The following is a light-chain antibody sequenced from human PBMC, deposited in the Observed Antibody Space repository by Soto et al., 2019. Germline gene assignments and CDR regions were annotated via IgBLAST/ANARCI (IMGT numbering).Light chain of an antibody. V-gene: IGKV3-11*01. J-gene: IGKJ5*01. CDR3: QHRTNWPPVT. Sequence: EIVLTQSPATLSLLPGERAALSCRASQSVGSHLAWYQQKPGQPPRLLIYDASNRATGIPARFSGSGSGTDFTLTISSLEPEDFAVYYCQHRTNWPPVTFGQGTRLEIK. CDR2: DAS. CDR1: QSVGSH.